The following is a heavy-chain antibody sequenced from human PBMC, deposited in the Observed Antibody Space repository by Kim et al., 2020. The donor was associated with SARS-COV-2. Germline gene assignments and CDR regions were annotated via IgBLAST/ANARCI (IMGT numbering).Heavy chain of an antibody. V-gene: IGHV3-23*01. D-gene: IGHD2-21*02. CDR2: ISGGGHST. J-gene: IGHJ4*02. CDR3: ASGDVVVTAYFHY. CDR1: GFTFSSYA. Sequence: GGSLRLSCAASGFTFSSYAMSWVRQPPGKGLEWVSVISGGGHSTYYADSVKGRFTISRDNSKNRLYLQMNSLRAEDTAVYHCASGDVVVTAYFHYWGQGTLVTVSS.